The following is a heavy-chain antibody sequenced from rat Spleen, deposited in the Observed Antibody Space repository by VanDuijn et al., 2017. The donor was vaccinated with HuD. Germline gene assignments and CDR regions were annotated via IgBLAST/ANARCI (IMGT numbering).Heavy chain of an antibody. J-gene: IGHJ2*01. CDR3: ARGVQR. V-gene: IGHV2-32*01. D-gene: IGHD1-5*01. Sequence: QVQLKESGPGLVQPSQTLSLTCTVSGFSLTSYHVHWVRQPPGKGLEWMGVMWSEGDTSYNSALKSRLSISRDTSKSQVFLKMNSLQTEDTATYYCARGVQRWGQGVMVTVSS. CDR2: MWSEGDT. CDR1: GFSLTSYH.